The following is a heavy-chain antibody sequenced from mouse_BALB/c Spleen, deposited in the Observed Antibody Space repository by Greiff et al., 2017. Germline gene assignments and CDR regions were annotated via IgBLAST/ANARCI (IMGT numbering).Heavy chain of an antibody. CDR3: ALYDYDEAY. V-gene: IGHV1S29*02. Sequence: EVKLEESGPELVKPGASVKISCKASGYTFTDYNMHWVKQSHGKSLEWIGYIYPYNGGTGYNQKFKSKATLTVDNSSSTAYMELRSLTSEDSAVYYCALYDYDEAYWGQGTLVTVSA. CDR2: IYPYNGGT. CDR1: GYTFTDYN. D-gene: IGHD2-4*01. J-gene: IGHJ3*01.